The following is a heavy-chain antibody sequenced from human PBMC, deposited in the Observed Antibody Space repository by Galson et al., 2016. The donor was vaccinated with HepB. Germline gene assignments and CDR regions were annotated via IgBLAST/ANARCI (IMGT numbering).Heavy chain of an antibody. CDR1: GFAFSDTW. Sequence: SLRLSCAASGFAFSDTWMSWVRQAPGKGLEWVGRVKRETEGGTSDYAAPVKGRITISRDELTKKVYLQMNSLKTDDTAGYYCATVSGGIPFVWGQGVLVTVSS. D-gene: IGHD3-10*02. CDR2: VKRETEGGTS. J-gene: IGHJ1*01. V-gene: IGHV3-15*01. CDR3: ATVSGGIPFV.